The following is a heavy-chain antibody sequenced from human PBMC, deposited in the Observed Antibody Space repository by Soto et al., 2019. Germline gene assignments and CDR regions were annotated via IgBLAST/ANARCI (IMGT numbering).Heavy chain of an antibody. Sequence: SVKVSCKASGGTLSSYAISWVRQAPGQGLEWMGGLIPIFGTANYAQKFQGRVTITADKSTSTVYMELSSLHSEDPAVSYCARGRIGAAGYTRQSCDPWGQGTLVTVSS. D-gene: IGHD6-13*01. CDR1: GGTLSSYA. CDR2: LIPIFGTA. J-gene: IGHJ5*02. CDR3: ARGRIGAAGYTRQSCDP. V-gene: IGHV1-69*06.